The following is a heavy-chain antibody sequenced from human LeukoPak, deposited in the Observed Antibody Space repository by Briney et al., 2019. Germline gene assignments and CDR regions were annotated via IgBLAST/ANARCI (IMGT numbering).Heavy chain of an antibody. CDR2: INHSGST. CDR3: ARQHYGDHDY. V-gene: IGHV4-34*01. J-gene: IGHJ4*02. D-gene: IGHD4-17*01. Sequence: SETLSLTCAVYSGSLSVYNWSWIRQPPGKGLEWIGEINHSGSTNYNPSLKSRVTISVDTSKNQFSLNLSSVTAADTAVYYCARQHYGDHDYWGQGTLVTVSS. CDR1: SGSLSVYN.